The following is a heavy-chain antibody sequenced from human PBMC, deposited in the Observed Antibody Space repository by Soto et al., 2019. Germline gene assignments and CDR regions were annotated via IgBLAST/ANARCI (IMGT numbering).Heavy chain of an antibody. CDR2: ISAHNGNT. Sequence: VHLVQSGAEVKKPGASVKVSCKGSGYTFTSYGITWVRQAPGQGLEWMGWISAHNGNTDYAQKLQGRVTVTRETSTSTVYMELRSLRSDDTAVYYCPRGRYGDYWGQGALVTVSS. D-gene: IGHD1-1*01. V-gene: IGHV1-18*01. CDR1: GYTFTSYG. J-gene: IGHJ4*02. CDR3: PRGRYGDY.